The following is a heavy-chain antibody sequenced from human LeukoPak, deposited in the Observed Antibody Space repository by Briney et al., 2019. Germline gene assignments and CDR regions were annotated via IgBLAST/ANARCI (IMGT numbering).Heavy chain of an antibody. CDR2: ISSSSSYI. D-gene: IGHD6-19*01. Sequence: GGSLRLSCAASGFTFSSYSMNWVRQAPGKGLEWVSSISSSSSYIYYADSVKGRFTISRDNAKNSLYLQMNSLRAEDTAVYYCARDSGAYSSGWYGAFDIWGQGTMVTVSS. CDR1: GFTFSSYS. V-gene: IGHV3-21*01. CDR3: ARDSGAYSSGWYGAFDI. J-gene: IGHJ3*02.